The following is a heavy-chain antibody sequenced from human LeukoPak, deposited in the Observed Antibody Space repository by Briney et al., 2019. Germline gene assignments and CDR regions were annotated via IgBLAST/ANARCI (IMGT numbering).Heavy chain of an antibody. D-gene: IGHD5-18*01. Sequence: GGSLRLSCAASGFTFRSYAMSWVRQAPGNGLEWVSAIGGSDGKTYYADSVKGRFTISRDNSKSTLYIQMNSLRAEDTAVYYCANDLGWIQLNLGRGQGTLVTVSS. CDR1: GFTFRSYA. J-gene: IGHJ4*02. V-gene: IGHV3-23*01. CDR3: ANDLGWIQLNLG. CDR2: IGGSDGKT.